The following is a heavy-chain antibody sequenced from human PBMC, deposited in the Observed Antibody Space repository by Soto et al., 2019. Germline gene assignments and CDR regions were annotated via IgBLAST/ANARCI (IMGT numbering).Heavy chain of an antibody. CDR1: GFTFSSYT. CDR3: AKKLAIVVVITAIDY. V-gene: IGHV3-23*01. D-gene: IGHD3-22*01. J-gene: IGHJ4*02. Sequence: GGSLRLSCAASGFTFSSYTMSWVRQAPGKGLEWVSAISGSGGSTYYADSVKGRFTISRDNSKNTLYLQMNSLRAEDTAVYYCAKKLAIVVVITAIDYWGQGTLVTVSS. CDR2: ISGSGGST.